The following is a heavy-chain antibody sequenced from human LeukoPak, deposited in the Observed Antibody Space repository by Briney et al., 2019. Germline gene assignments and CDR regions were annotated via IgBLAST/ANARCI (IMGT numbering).Heavy chain of an antibody. CDR2: INPAGSET. CDR1: GFSFNAYW. D-gene: IGHD5-12*01. V-gene: IGHV3-7*01. CDR3: ATFGLVAALDL. J-gene: IGHJ4*02. Sequence: GGSLRLSCAASGFSFNAYWMAWVRQAPGTGLEWVANINPAGSETFHVDPVKGRFSISRDHAKNLVYLQMNSLRAEDTAVYYCATFGLVAALDLWGQGTLLTVSS.